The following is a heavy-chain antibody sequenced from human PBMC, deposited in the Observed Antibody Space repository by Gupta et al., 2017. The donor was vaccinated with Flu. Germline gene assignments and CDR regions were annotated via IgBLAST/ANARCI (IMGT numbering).Heavy chain of an antibody. CDR2: IYYSGST. J-gene: IGHJ4*02. Sequence: QVQLQESGPGLVKPSETLSLTCTVSGGSISSYYWSWIRQPPGKGLEWIGYIYYSGSTNYNPSLKSRVTISVDTSKNQFSLKLSSVTAADTAVYYCATGFSKHIVVDGFDYWGQGTLVTVSS. V-gene: IGHV4-59*01. CDR3: ATGFSKHIVVDGFDY. D-gene: IGHD2-21*01. CDR1: GGSISSYY.